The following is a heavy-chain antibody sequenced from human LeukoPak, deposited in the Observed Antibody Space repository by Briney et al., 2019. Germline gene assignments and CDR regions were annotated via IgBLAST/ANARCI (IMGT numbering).Heavy chain of an antibody. D-gene: IGHD2-15*01. CDR1: GFTFSGSW. J-gene: IGHJ3*02. V-gene: IGHV3-74*01. CDR2: ITADGSGA. CDR3: AREPLEYCSGGSCPKGDAFDI. Sequence: GGSLRLSCAASGFTFSGSWMHWVRQAPGKGLVWVSRITADGSGATYADFVKGRFTISRDNAKNTVYLQMNGLRAEDTAVYYCAREPLEYCSGGSCPKGDAFDIWGQGTMVTVSS.